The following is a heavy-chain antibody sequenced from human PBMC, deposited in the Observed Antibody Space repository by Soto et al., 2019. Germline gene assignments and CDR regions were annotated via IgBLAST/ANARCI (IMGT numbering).Heavy chain of an antibody. Sequence: SVKVSCKASGGTFSSYAISWVRQAPGQGLEWMGGIIPIFGTANYAQKFQGRVTITADESTSTAYMELSSLRSEDTAVYYCARESRENGRFQHWDQGTLVTVSS. CDR3: ARESRENGRFQH. V-gene: IGHV1-69*13. CDR1: GGTFSSYA. CDR2: IIPIFGTA. J-gene: IGHJ1*01. D-gene: IGHD4-17*01.